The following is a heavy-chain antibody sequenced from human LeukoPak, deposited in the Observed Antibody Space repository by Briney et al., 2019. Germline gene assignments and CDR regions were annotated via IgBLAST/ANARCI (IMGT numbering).Heavy chain of an antibody. Sequence: ASETLSLTCAVSGGSISSYYWSWIRQPPWKGLEWIGYIYYSGSTNYNPSLKSRVTISVDTSKNQFSLKLSSVTAADTAVYYCARAEKGGYSYGYYYYYMDVWGKGTTVTVSS. CDR1: GGSISSYY. V-gene: IGHV4-59*01. CDR2: IYYSGST. CDR3: ARAEKGGYSYGYYYYYMDV. D-gene: IGHD5-18*01. J-gene: IGHJ6*03.